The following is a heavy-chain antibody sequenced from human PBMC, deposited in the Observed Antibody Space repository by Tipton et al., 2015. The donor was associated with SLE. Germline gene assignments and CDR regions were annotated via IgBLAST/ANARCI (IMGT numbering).Heavy chain of an antibody. CDR1: GFTFSSYG. D-gene: IGHD1-26*01. CDR3: AKVSLIVGATTEDY. Sequence: QVQLVQSGGGVVQPGGSLRLSCVVSGFTFSSYGMHWVRQAPGKGLEWVAFIRYDGSNKYYADSVKGRFTISRDNSKNTLYLQMNSLRAEDTAVYYCAKVSLIVGATTEDYWGQGTLVTVSS. J-gene: IGHJ4*02. CDR2: IRYDGSNK. V-gene: IGHV3-30*02.